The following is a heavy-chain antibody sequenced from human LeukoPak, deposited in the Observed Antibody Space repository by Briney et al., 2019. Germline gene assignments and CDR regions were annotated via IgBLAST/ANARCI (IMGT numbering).Heavy chain of an antibody. CDR3: AKSYGYGYDY. CDR2: IWYDGSNK. J-gene: IGHJ4*02. D-gene: IGHD5-18*01. Sequence: GGSLRLSCVASGFTFSTYGIHWVRQAPGKGLEWVAFIWYDGSNKYYADSVKGRFTISRDNSKNTLSLQMNSLRPEDTAMYYCAKSYGYGYDYWGQGALVTVSS. V-gene: IGHV3-30*02. CDR1: GFTFSTYG.